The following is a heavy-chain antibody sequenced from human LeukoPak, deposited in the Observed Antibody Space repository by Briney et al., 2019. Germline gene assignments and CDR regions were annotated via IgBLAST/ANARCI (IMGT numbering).Heavy chain of an antibody. J-gene: IGHJ4*02. CDR3: ASGADSSGYAHFDY. V-gene: IGHV4-59*01. Sequence: SETLSLTCTVSGGSISSYYWSWIRQPPGKGLDWIGYIYYSGSTNYNPSLKSRVTISVDTSKNQFSLKLSSVTAADTAVYYCASGADSSGYAHFDYWGQETLVTVSS. CDR2: IYYSGST. D-gene: IGHD3-22*01. CDR1: GGSISSYY.